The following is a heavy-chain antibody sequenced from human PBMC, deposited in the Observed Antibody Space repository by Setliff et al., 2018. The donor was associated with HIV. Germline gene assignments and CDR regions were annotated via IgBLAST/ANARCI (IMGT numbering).Heavy chain of an antibody. D-gene: IGHD3-3*01. V-gene: IGHV3-23*01. CDR1: GFTFSAYA. Sequence: GWSLRLSCAASGFTFSAYAMTWVRRAPGKGLEWVSATTSNGRTTDYAESVRGRFTLSRDNSRNTLYLHMTSLRAEDTAIYYCAKAWGSGYPSFESALMFDVWGQGTLVTVSS. CDR3: AKAWGSGYPSFESALMFDV. CDR2: TTSNGRTT. J-gene: IGHJ4*02.